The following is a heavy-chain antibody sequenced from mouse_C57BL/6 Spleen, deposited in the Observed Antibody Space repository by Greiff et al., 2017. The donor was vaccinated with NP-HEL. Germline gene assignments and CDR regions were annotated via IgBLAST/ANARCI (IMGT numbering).Heavy chain of an antibody. V-gene: IGHV1-7*01. J-gene: IGHJ4*01. CDR1: GYTFTSYW. Sequence: VQLQQSGAELAKPGASVKLSCKASGYTFTSYWMHWVKQRPGQGLEWIGDINPSSGYTKYNQKFKDKATLTADKSSSTAYMQLSSLTYEDSAVYYCARGWLLRNYAMDYWGQGTSVTVSS. CDR2: INPSSGYT. CDR3: ARGWLLRNYAMDY. D-gene: IGHD2-3*01.